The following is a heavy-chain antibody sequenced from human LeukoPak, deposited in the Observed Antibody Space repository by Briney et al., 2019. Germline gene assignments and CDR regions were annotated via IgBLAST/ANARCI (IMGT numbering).Heavy chain of an antibody. J-gene: IGHJ6*02. V-gene: IGHV4-59*01. CDR3: ARGPQPRMDV. CDR1: GGSISSYY. CDR2: IYYSGST. Sequence: SETLSLTCTVSGGSISSYYWSWIRQPPGKGLEWIGYIYYSGSTNYNPSLKSRVTISVDTSKNQFSLKLSSVTAADTAVYYCARGPQPRMDVWGQGTTVTVSS.